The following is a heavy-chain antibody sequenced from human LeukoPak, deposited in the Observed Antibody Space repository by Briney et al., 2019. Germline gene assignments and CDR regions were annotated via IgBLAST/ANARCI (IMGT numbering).Heavy chain of an antibody. Sequence: ASVKVSCKASGYTFTGYYMHWVRQAPGQGLEWMGWINPNSGGTNYAQKFRGRVTMTRDTSISTAYMELSRLRSDDTAVYYCARGGYYDSSGYSQFDYWGQGTLVTVSS. V-gene: IGHV1-2*02. CDR2: INPNSGGT. CDR3: ARGGYYDSSGYSQFDY. J-gene: IGHJ4*02. D-gene: IGHD3-22*01. CDR1: GYTFTGYY.